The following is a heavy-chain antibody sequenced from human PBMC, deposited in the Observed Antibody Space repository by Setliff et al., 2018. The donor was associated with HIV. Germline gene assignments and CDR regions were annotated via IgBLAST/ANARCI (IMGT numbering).Heavy chain of an antibody. CDR1: GYTFSSYG. CDR3: ARNKLSDAFDV. V-gene: IGHV1-18*01. J-gene: IGHJ3*01. CDR2: INSYDGNT. D-gene: IGHD1-1*01. Sequence: ASVKVSCKASGYTFSSYGISWVRQAPGQGLEWMGWINSYDGNTNYEQKFQGRVTMTTDTSTTSAYLELRSLRPDDTAVYFCARNKLSDAFDVWGPGTMVTVSS.